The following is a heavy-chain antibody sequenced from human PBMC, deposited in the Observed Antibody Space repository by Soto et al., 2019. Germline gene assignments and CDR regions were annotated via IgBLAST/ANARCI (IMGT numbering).Heavy chain of an antibody. J-gene: IGHJ6*03. CDR1: GGSFSGYY. Sequence: SETLSLTCAVYGGSFSGYYWSWIRQPPGKGLEWIGEINHSGSTNYNPSLKSRVTISVDTSKNQFSLKLSSVTAADTAVYYYARGLYSNYRNHYYYMDVWGKGTTVTVSS. D-gene: IGHD4-4*01. CDR3: ARGLYSNYRNHYYYMDV. V-gene: IGHV4-34*01. CDR2: INHSGST.